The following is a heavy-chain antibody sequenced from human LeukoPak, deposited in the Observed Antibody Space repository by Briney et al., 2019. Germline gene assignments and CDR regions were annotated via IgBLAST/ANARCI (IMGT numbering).Heavy chain of an antibody. J-gene: IGHJ4*02. CDR2: IGTAGDT. Sequence: PGGSLRLSCAASGFTFSSYDMHWVRQATGKGLEWVSDIGTAGDTYYPGSVKGRFTISRENAKNSLYLQMNSLRAGDTAVYYCARGGAAAGKGDYFDYWGQGTLVTVSS. D-gene: IGHD6-13*01. V-gene: IGHV3-13*01. CDR3: ARGGAAAGKGDYFDY. CDR1: GFTFSSYD.